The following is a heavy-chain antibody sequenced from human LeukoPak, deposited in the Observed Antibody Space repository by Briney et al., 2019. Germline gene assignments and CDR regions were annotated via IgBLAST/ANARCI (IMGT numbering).Heavy chain of an antibody. V-gene: IGHV3-30-3*01. CDR2: ISYDGSNK. D-gene: IGHD6-19*01. J-gene: IGHJ4*02. CDR1: GFTFSGYA. Sequence: AGGSLRLSCAASGFTFSGYAMHWVRQAPGKGLEWVAVISYDGSNKYYADSVKGRFTISRDNSKNTLYLQMNSLRAEDTAVYYCARDRNTYSSGWYVVLWGQGTLVTVSS. CDR3: ARDRNTYSSGWYVVL.